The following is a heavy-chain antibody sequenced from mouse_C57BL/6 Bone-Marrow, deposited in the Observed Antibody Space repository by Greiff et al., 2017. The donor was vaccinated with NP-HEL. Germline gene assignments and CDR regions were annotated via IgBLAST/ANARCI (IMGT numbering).Heavy chain of an antibody. CDR3: ARDGDARFAY. J-gene: IGHJ3*01. CDR2: SRNKANDYTT. V-gene: IGHV7-1*01. CDR1: GFTFSDFY. Sequence: DVKLVESGGGLVQSGRSLRLSCATSGFTFSDFYMEWVRQAPGKGLEWIAASRNKANDYTTEYSASVKGRFIVSRDTSQSILYLQMNALRADDTAIYYCARDGDARFAYWGQGTLVTVSA.